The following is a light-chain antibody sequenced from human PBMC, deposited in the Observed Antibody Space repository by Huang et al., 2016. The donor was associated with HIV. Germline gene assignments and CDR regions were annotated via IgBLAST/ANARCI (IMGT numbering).Light chain of an antibody. V-gene: IGKV3-11*01. CDR3: QQRSHWPLT. CDR2: DGS. J-gene: IGKJ4*01. Sequence: EIVLTQSPATLSLSPGERATRSCRASQSLDNYLAWYQQKVGQSPRLLIYDGSNRATGIPARFSGSGSGADFTLTIDSLESEDFAVYFCQQRSHWPLTFGGGSKVEI. CDR1: QSLDNY.